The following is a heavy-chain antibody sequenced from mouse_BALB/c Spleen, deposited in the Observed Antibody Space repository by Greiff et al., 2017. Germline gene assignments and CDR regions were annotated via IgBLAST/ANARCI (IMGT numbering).Heavy chain of an antibody. CDR3: ARGRSYYGSRGDAMDY. CDR2: INPSNGRT. D-gene: IGHD1-1*01. Sequence: VKLQQPGAELVKPGASVKLSCKASGYTFTSYWMHWVKQRPGQGLEWIGEINPSNGRTNYNEKFKSKATLTVDKSSSTAYMQLSSLTSEDSAVYYCARGRSYYGSRGDAMDYWGQGTSVTVSS. CDR1: GYTFTSYW. V-gene: IGHV1S81*02. J-gene: IGHJ4*01.